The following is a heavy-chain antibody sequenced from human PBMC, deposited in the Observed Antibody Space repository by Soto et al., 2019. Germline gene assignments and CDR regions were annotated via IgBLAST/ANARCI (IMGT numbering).Heavy chain of an antibody. V-gene: IGHV1-8*01. CDR2: MNPDSGNR. CDR3: AKGSCRGYCSDTTCYTINY. Sequence: ASVKVSCKTSGYTFTSYDINWVRQATGQGLEWMGWMNPDSGNRGYAQKFQGRVTMTTDTSISTAYMELSGLRSDDTAMYYCAKGSCRGYCSDTTCYTINYWGQGTLVTVSS. CDR1: GYTFTSYD. J-gene: IGHJ4*02. D-gene: IGHD2-2*02.